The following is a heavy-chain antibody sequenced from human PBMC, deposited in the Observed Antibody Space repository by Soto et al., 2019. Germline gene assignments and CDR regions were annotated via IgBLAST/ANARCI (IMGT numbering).Heavy chain of an antibody. V-gene: IGHV4-61*01. CDR1: GDSVSRDIYF. J-gene: IGHJ4*02. CDR3: ARDYHIAGNGTLDY. D-gene: IGHD6-13*01. CDR2: IHYNGGT. Sequence: PSETLSLTCTVSGDSVSRDIYFWSWIRQPPGKGLEWIGHIHYNGGTKYNPSLKSRVTLSLVTPKNQFSLRLSSVTAADTGVYYCARDYHIAGNGTLDYWGQGTLVTVSS.